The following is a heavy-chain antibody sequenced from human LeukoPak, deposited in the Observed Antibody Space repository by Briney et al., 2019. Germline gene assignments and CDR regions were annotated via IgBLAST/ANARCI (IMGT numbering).Heavy chain of an antibody. D-gene: IGHD3-22*01. CDR1: GGTFSSNA. V-gene: IGHV1-69*05. CDR3: ARERGDYYYDSGGPFDY. Sequence: GASVKVSCKASGGTFSSNAISLYLHARGQGIHLKECIIPIFGTANYAQRFQGRVTITTDESTSTAYMELSSLRSEDTAVYYCARERGDYYYDSGGPFDYWGQGTLVTVSS. J-gene: IGHJ4*02. CDR2: IIPIFGTA.